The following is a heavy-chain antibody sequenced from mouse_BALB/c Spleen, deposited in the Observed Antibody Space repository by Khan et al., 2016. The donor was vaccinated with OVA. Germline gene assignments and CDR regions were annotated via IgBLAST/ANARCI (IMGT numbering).Heavy chain of an antibody. V-gene: IGHV1S81*02. CDR1: GYTFTNYY. CDR3: SRSGYGIFAY. D-gene: IGHD1-1*02. Sequence: QVQLQQSGAELVKPGASVRLSCKASGYTFTNYYMYWVKQRPGHGLEWIGDINPSNGGTNFNEKFKNKVTLTVDNSSSTAYMQLSSLTSEDSAVYYSSRSGYGIFAYGGQGTLVTVSA. CDR2: INPSNGGT. J-gene: IGHJ3*01.